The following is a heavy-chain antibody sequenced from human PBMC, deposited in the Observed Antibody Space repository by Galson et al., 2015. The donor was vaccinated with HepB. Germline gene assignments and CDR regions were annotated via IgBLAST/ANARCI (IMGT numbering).Heavy chain of an antibody. V-gene: IGHV3-23*01. D-gene: IGHD1-26*01. J-gene: IGHJ4*02. Sequence: SLRLSCAASGFTFTNYVMSWVRQAPGKGLEWISGISESGTTTYYADSVMGRFTMSRDNSKSTLYLQMSSLRAEDTAIYYCAKPISGTYGSFDYWGQGTLVTVSS. CDR3: AKPISGTYGSFDY. CDR1: GFTFTNYV. CDR2: ISESGTTT.